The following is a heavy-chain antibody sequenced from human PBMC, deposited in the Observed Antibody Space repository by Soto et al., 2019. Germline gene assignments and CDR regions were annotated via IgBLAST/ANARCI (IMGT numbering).Heavy chain of an antibody. V-gene: IGHV4-39*01. CDR3: ARWYYYDSSGYVGYFDY. Sequence: QLQLQESGPGLVKPSETLSLTCTVSGGSISSSSYYWGWIRQPPGTGLEWIGSIYYSGSTYYNPSLKSRVTISVDTSKNQFSLKLSSVTAADTAVYYCARWYYYDSSGYVGYFDYWGQGTLVTVSS. D-gene: IGHD3-22*01. CDR2: IYYSGST. CDR1: GGSISSSSYY. J-gene: IGHJ4*02.